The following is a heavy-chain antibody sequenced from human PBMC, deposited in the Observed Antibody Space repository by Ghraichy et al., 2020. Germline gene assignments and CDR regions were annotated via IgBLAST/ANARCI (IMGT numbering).Heavy chain of an antibody. CDR3: ARFVGYCSSTSCYTGVFGAGMDV. V-gene: IGHV1-2*02. CDR1: GYTFTGYY. CDR2: INPNSGGT. Sequence: ASVKVSCKASGYTFTGYYLHWVRQAPGQGLEWLGWINPNSGGTNYAQKFLGRVTMTRDTSISTAYMEVSKLRSDDTAVYYCARFVGYCSSTSCYTGVFGAGMDVWGQGTTVTVSS. D-gene: IGHD2-2*02. J-gene: IGHJ6*02.